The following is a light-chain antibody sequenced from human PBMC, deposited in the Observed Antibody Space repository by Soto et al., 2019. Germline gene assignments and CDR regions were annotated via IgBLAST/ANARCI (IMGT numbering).Light chain of an antibody. Sequence: QSVLTQPPSASGTPGQRVIISCSGSSSSVGSNTVNWYRQLPGAAPKLLIYSSDQRPSGVPDRFSASKSGTSASLAISGLQSEDEADYYCATWDDSLKGRVFGGGTKLTV. CDR1: SSSVGSNT. CDR3: ATWDDSLKGRV. J-gene: IGLJ3*02. CDR2: SSD. V-gene: IGLV1-44*01.